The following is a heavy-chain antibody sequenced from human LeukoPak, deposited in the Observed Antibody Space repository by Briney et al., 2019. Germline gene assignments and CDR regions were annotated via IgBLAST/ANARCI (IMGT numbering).Heavy chain of an antibody. Sequence: GRSLSLSCAASGFTFSSYGMHWVRQAPGKGLEWVAVISYDGSNKYYADSVKGRFTISRDNSKNTLYLQMNSLRAEDTAVYYCAKGLQMATIITYFDYWGQGTLVTVSS. V-gene: IGHV3-30*18. J-gene: IGHJ4*02. CDR1: GFTFSSYG. CDR3: AKGLQMATIITYFDY. D-gene: IGHD5-24*01. CDR2: ISYDGSNK.